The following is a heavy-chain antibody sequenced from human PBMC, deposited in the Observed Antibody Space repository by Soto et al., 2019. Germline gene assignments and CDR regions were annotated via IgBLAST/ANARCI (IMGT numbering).Heavy chain of an antibody. Sequence: PSETLSLTCTVSGGSISSYCWSWIRQPPGKGLEWIGYIYYSGSTNYNPSLKSRVTISVDTSKNQFSLKLSSVTAADTAVYYCARVGGYDSSGYDYYYYYGMDVWGQGTTVTV. J-gene: IGHJ6*02. V-gene: IGHV4-59*01. CDR3: ARVGGYDSSGYDYYYYYGMDV. CDR2: IYYSGST. D-gene: IGHD3-22*01. CDR1: GGSISSYC.